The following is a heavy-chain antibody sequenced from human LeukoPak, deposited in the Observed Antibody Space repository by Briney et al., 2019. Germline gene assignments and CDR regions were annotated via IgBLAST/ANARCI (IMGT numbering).Heavy chain of an antibody. J-gene: IGHJ4*02. CDR3: ARMGFHYDILTGYYTAPYDY. CDR1: GYTFTSYD. CDR2: MNPNSGNT. D-gene: IGHD3-9*01. Sequence: GASVKVSCKASGYTFTSYDINWVRQATGQGLEWMGWMNPNSGNTGYAQKFQGRVTMTRNTSISTAYMELSSLRSEDTAVYYCARMGFHYDILTGYYTAPYDYWGQGTLVTVSP. V-gene: IGHV1-8*01.